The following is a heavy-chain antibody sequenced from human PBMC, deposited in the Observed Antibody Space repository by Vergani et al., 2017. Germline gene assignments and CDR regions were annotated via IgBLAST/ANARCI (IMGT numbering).Heavy chain of an antibody. D-gene: IGHD5-12*01. CDR3: TKGSVYYHDSAGHGYDPYTGFDL. Sequence: EVQLVESGGGLVKPGGSLRLSCAASGFTFIMHAMSWVRQAPGKGLEWVSGISWNSGAVDYADSVRGRFTISRDNAKNSLFLEMNSLRFEDTAVYFCTKGSVYYHDSAGHGYDPYTGFDLWGQGTLVTVSS. V-gene: IGHV3-9*01. CDR2: ISWNSGAV. CDR1: GFTFIMHA. J-gene: IGHJ3*01.